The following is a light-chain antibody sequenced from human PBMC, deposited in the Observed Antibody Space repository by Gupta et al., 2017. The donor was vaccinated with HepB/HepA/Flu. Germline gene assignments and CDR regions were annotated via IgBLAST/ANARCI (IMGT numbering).Light chain of an antibody. CDR3: SSYTSSSTPL. J-gene: IGLJ2*01. CDR1: SSDVGGYNF. CDR2: DVS. V-gene: IGLV2-14*01. Sequence: QSPLPQPASASGSPGPSIPTSCTGTSSDVGGYNFVSWYQQHPGKAPKLMIYDVSNRPAGVSNRFSGSKSGNTASLTISVLQAEDEADYYCSSYTSSSTPLFGGGTKLTVL.